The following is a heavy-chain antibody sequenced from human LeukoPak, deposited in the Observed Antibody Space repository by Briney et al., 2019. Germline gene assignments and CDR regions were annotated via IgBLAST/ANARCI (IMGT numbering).Heavy chain of an antibody. D-gene: IGHD3-16*02. CDR1: GYTFTDFF. J-gene: IGHJ4*02. V-gene: IGHV1-2*02. CDR3: ARRSSVVSSLYY. Sequence: ASVKVSCKASGYTFTDFFFHWVRQAPGQGLEWVGWIDPNSGDTNYAQKSQGRVTMTRDTSINTAYMDLTRLRSDDTAVYFCARRSSVVSSLYYWGQGTLVTVSS. CDR2: IDPNSGDT.